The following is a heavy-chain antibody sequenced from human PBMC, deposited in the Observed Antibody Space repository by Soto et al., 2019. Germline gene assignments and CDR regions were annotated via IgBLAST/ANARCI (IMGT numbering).Heavy chain of an antibody. CDR2: IKQDGSEK. V-gene: IGHV3-7*01. CDR3: ARDSYSSSWYRYYYYYYGMDV. D-gene: IGHD6-13*01. Sequence: PGGSLRLSCAASGFTFSSYWMSWVRQAPGKGLEWVANIKQDGSEKYYVDSVKGRFTISRDNAKNSLYLQMNSLRAEDTAVYYCARDSYSSSWYRYYYYYYGMDVWGQGTTVTVSS. J-gene: IGHJ6*02. CDR1: GFTFSSYW.